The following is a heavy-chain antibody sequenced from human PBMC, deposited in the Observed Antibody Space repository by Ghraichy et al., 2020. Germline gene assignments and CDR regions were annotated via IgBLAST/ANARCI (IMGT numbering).Heavy chain of an antibody. CDR2: INHSGST. Sequence: SETLSLTCAVYGGSFSGYYWSWIRQPPGKGLEWIGEINHSGSTNYNPSLKSRVTISVDTSKNQFSLKLSSVTAADTAVYYCARGGSSSSWSTTPRAEYFQHWGQGTLVTVSS. V-gene: IGHV4-34*01. CDR3: ARGGSSSSWSTTPRAEYFQH. CDR1: GGSFSGYY. J-gene: IGHJ1*01. D-gene: IGHD6-13*01.